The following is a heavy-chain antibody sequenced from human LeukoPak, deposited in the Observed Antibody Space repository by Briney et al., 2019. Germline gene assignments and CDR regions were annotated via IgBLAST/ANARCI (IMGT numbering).Heavy chain of an antibody. CDR1: GGSISGYC. Sequence: PSETLSLTCTVSGGSISGYCWSWIRQPPGKGLEWIGYIYSTGSTNYNPSLKSRVTISVDTSTTQFSLTLSSVTSAETAVYFCARHPGGVGAFDIWGQGTMVTVSS. J-gene: IGHJ3*02. V-gene: IGHV4-59*08. CDR3: ARHPGGVGAFDI. D-gene: IGHD1-26*01. CDR2: IYSTGST.